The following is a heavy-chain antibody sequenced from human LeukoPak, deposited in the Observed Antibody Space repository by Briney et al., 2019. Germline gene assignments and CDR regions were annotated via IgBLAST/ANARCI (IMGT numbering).Heavy chain of an antibody. D-gene: IGHD3-22*01. Sequence: PGGSLRLSCAESGFTFRNYAMNWVRQAPGKGLEWVSGINANGGSTYYADSVKGRFTISRDNSKNTLYLQMNSLRAEDTAVYYCYYYYDSSGANLRDYWGQGTLVTVSS. V-gene: IGHV3-23*01. CDR3: YYYYDSSGANLRDY. J-gene: IGHJ4*02. CDR2: INANGGST. CDR1: GFTFRNYA.